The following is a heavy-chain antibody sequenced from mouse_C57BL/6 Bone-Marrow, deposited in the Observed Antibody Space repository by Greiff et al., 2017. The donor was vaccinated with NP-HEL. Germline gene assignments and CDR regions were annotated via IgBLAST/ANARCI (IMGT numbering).Heavy chain of an antibody. J-gene: IGHJ1*03. CDR1: GFSLTSYG. V-gene: IGHV2-2*01. D-gene: IGHD4-1*01. Sequence: QVQLQQSGPGLVQPSQSLSITCTVSGFSLTSYGVHWVRQSPGKGLEWLGVIWSGGSTDYNAAFISRLSIRKDNSKSQVFFKMNSLQADDTAIYYCARNWVWYFDVWGTGTTVTVSS. CDR3: ARNWVWYFDV. CDR2: IWSGGST.